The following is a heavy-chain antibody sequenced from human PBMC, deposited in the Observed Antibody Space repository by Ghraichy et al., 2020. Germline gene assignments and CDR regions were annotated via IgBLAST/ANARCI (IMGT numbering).Heavy chain of an antibody. CDR2: TYYRSKWYN. D-gene: IGHD3-10*01. CDR3: ARSYYYGSGSYYNRGYYFDY. V-gene: IGHV6-1*01. CDR1: GDSVSSNSAA. Sequence: SQTLSLTCAISGDSVSSNSAAWNWIRPSPSRGLEWLGRTYYRSKWYNDYAVSVKSRITINPDTSKNQFSLQLNSVTPEDTAVYYCARSYYYGSGSYYNRGYYFDYWGQGTLVTVSS. J-gene: IGHJ4*02.